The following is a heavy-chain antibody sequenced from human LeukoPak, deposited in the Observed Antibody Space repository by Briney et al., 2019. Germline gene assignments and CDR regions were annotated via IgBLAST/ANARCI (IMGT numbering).Heavy chain of an antibody. D-gene: IGHD6-13*01. V-gene: IGHV1-2*02. Sequence: ASVKVSCKIPRHTFTTYFIYWVRQAPGQGLEWMGWINPSTGGTNSAQEFQGRITMTRDTSTSTAYMELSSLRSDDTAVYYCARGGYCTTSSCCNWGQGTLVTVSS. CDR2: INPSTGGT. J-gene: IGHJ4*02. CDR1: RHTFTTYF. CDR3: ARGGYCTTSSCCN.